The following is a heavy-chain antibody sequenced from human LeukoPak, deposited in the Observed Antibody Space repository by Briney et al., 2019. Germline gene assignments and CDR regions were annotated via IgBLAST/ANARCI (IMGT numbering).Heavy chain of an antibody. Sequence: PSETLSLTCSVSGGSIRSSSYYWAWIRQPPGEGLEWIGSIYSSGFTAYKPSLKSRLTISVDTSKNQFSLKLSSVTAADTAVYYCARGRYQLPIEIYRRSHYYYYMDVWGKGTTVTISS. CDR2: IYSSGFT. CDR1: GGSIRSSSYY. J-gene: IGHJ6*03. V-gene: IGHV4-39*07. CDR3: ARGRYQLPIEIYRRSHYYYYMDV. D-gene: IGHD2-2*01.